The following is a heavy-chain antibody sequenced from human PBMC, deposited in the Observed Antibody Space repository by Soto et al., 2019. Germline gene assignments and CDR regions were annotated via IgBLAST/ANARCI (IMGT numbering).Heavy chain of an antibody. Sequence: SVKVSCKASGGPFSIYAISWVRQAPGQGLEWMGGIIPIFGSANYAQKFQGRVTITADESTSTAYMELSSLRSEDTAVYYCERESIGSLPAPLDYWGQGTLVTVSS. V-gene: IGHV1-69*13. CDR3: ERESIGSLPAPLDY. J-gene: IGHJ4*02. CDR2: IIPIFGSA. CDR1: GGPFSIYA. D-gene: IGHD1-26*01.